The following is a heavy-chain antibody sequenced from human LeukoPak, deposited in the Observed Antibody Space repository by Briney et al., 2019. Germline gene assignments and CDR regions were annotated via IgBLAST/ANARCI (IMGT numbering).Heavy chain of an antibody. CDR2: GYYSRNT. V-gene: IGHV4-30-4*07. J-gene: IGHJ5*02. CDR1: GGSISTSDYY. CDR3: ARVQWYDDGENWFDP. Sequence: SQTLSLTCIASGGSISTSDYYCSWIRQPPGKGLEWIGLGYYSRNTHYNPSLKSRVTIEVDMCKNQFSLKLSSVTAADTAVYYCARVQWYDDGENWFDPWGQGTLVNVSS. D-gene: IGHD4-17*01.